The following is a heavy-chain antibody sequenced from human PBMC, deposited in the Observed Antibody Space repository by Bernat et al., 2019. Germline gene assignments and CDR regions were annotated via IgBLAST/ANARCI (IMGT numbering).Heavy chain of an antibody. D-gene: IGHD6-19*01. J-gene: IGHJ4*02. V-gene: IGHV1-18*01. CDR2: ISVYNGHT. CDR3: ARDAGGYGSGYRSGWYGNYFDY. Sequence: QVQLVQSGAEVKKPGASVKVSCKASGYTFTNYGFTWVRQAPGQGLEWMGWISVYNGHTNYAQKLQGRVTMTTDTSTTTAYMELRSLRSDDTAVYYCARDAGGYGSGYRSGWYGNYFDYWGQGTLVTVSS. CDR1: GYTFTNYG.